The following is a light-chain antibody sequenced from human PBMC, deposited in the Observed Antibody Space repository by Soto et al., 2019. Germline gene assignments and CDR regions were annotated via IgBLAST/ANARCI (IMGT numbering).Light chain of an antibody. J-gene: IGLJ1*01. CDR1: SSDVGGYNY. Sequence: QSVLTQPASVSGSPGQSINISCTGTSSDVGGYNYVSWYQHHPGKAPKLIIYDVSNRPSGVSNPFSGSKSGNTASLTISGLKPEDEADYYCSSYTTGNTRQIVFGTGTKVTVL. CDR3: SSYTTGNTRQIV. V-gene: IGLV2-14*03. CDR2: DVS.